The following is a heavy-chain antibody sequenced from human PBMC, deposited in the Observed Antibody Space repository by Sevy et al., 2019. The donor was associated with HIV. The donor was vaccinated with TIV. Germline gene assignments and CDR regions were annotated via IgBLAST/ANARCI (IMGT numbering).Heavy chain of an antibody. CDR3: ARGMTTIWY. D-gene: IGHD4-17*01. V-gene: IGHV3-23*01. Sequence: GGSLRLSCAASGFTLGSYTMNWVRQAPGEGLEWVASISATGGSTYYADSVKGRFTISRDNAKNSLYLQMNSLRAEDTAVYYCARGMTTIWYWGQGTLVTVSS. CDR1: GFTLGSYT. J-gene: IGHJ4*02. CDR2: ISATGGST.